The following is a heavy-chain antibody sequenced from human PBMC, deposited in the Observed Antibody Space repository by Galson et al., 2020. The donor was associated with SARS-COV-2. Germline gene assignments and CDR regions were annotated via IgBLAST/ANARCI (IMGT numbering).Heavy chain of an antibody. CDR1: GFTFSNYV. D-gene: IGHD1-26*01. J-gene: IGHJ4*02. V-gene: IGHV3-30*04. Sequence: GGPLRLSCAASGFTFSNYVMHWVRQAPAKGPEWVAVISSDGSNSFYADSLKGRFTISRDNSKSTLYLQMNSLRAEDTAVYYCARGGEWELPYYFDYWGQGTLVTVSS. CDR3: ARGGEWELPYYFDY. CDR2: ISSDGSNS.